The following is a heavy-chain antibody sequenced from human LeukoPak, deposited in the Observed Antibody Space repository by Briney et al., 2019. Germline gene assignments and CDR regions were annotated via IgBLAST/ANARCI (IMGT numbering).Heavy chain of an antibody. Sequence: GGSLRLSCAASGLTFSSYWMSWVRQAPGKGLEWVANIKQDGSEKYYVDSVKGRFTISRDNAKNSLYLQMNSLRAEDTAVYYCARDRNYYDSSGYYFSDYWGQGTLVTVSS. CDR3: ARDRNYYDSSGYYFSDY. CDR2: IKQDGSEK. CDR1: GLTFSSYW. V-gene: IGHV3-7*01. D-gene: IGHD3-22*01. J-gene: IGHJ4*02.